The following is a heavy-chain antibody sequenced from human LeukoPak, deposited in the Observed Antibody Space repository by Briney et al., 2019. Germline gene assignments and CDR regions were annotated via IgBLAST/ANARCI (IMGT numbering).Heavy chain of an antibody. CDR2: MGGSDGRI. D-gene: IGHD3-3*01. J-gene: IGHJ5*02. CDR3: AKSPYYDFWSGPGKNWFDP. CDR1: GFTFSSYA. V-gene: IGHV3-23*01. Sequence: SGGSLRLSCAASGFTFSSYAMSWVRQAPGKGLEWVSVMGGSDGRIYYADSVKGRFTISRDNSKNTLYLQMNSLRAEDTAVFYCAKSPYYDFWSGPGKNWFDPWGQGTLVTVSS.